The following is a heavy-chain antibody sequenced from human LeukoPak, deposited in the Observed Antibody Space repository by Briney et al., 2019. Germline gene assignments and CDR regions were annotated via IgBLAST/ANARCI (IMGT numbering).Heavy chain of an antibody. CDR1: GFTFSSYS. CDR2: ITSSSSSYI. CDR3: ARDPTYYYVNSGQGRSSYNYLDV. Sequence: PGGSMRLSCAASGFTFSSYSMNWVRQAPGKGLEWVSNITSSSSSYIYYADAVKGRFTISRDNAKNSLYLQMNSLRVEDTAVYSSARDPTYYYVNSGQGRSSYNYLDVGGKRSTVTVSS. V-gene: IGHV3-21*06. D-gene: IGHD3-10*02. J-gene: IGHJ6*03.